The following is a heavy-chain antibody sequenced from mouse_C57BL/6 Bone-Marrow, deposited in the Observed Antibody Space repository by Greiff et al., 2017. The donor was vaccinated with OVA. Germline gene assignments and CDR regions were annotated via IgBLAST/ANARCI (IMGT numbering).Heavy chain of an antibody. J-gene: IGHJ2*01. Sequence: QVQLKESGPELVKPGASVKISCKASGYAFSSSWMNWVKQRPGKGLEWIGRIYPGDGDTNYNGKFKGKATLTADKSSSTAYMQLSSLTSEDSAVYFCARWGVVRLDYWGQGTTLTVSS. CDR2: IYPGDGDT. V-gene: IGHV1-82*01. CDR1: GYAFSSSW. D-gene: IGHD1-1*01. CDR3: ARWGVVRLDY.